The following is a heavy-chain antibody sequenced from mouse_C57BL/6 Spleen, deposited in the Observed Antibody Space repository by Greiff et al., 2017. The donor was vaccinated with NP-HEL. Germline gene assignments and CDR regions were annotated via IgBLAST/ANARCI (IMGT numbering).Heavy chain of an antibody. CDR1: GFTFSSYA. CDR2: ISDGGSYT. CDR3: ARDSRYFDV. Sequence: EVKLVESGAGLVKPGGSLKLSCAASGFTFSSYAMSWVRQTPEKSLEWVATISDGGSYTYYPDNVKGRFTISRDNTKNNLYLQMSHLKSEDPAMYYCARDSRYFDVWGTGTTVTVSS. J-gene: IGHJ1*03. V-gene: IGHV5-4*01.